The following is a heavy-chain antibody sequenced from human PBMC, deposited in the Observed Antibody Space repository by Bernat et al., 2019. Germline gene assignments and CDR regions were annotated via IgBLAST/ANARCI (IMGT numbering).Heavy chain of an antibody. V-gene: IGHV3-48*02. CDR3: ASWTGATGAFNY. CDR1: GFTFSSYS. D-gene: IGHD3/OR15-3a*01. J-gene: IGHJ4*02. Sequence: EVQLVGSGGGLGQPGGSLRLSCAASGFTFSSYSMNWVRQAPGKGLEWVSYISSSSTIYYADSVKGRFTISRDNAKNSLYLQMNSLRDEDTAVYYCASWTGATGAFNYWGQGTLVTVSS. CDR2: ISSSSTI.